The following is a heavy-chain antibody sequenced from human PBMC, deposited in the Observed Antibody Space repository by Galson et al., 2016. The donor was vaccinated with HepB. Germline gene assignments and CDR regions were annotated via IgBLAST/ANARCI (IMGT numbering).Heavy chain of an antibody. D-gene: IGHD2-2*01. CDR2: TNPTDGTT. CDR1: GYIFTDYF. Sequence: SVKVSCKASGYIFTDYFVHWVRQAPGQGLEWVGITNPTDGTTHYAQKLQGRVAMTRDTSTNTVYMELNTLRSEDTAVYYCARRVCTATTCFVNWFDPWGQGTLVSVSS. J-gene: IGHJ5*02. V-gene: IGHV1-46*01. CDR3: ARRVCTATTCFVNWFDP.